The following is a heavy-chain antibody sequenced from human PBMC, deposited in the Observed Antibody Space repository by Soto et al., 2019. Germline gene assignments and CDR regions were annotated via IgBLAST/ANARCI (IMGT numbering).Heavy chain of an antibody. J-gene: IGHJ4*02. D-gene: IGHD2-8*01. CDR3: AKDKDCTNGVCYYFDY. CDR2: ISGSGGST. V-gene: IGHV3-23*01. CDR1: GFTFSSYA. Sequence: GGSLRLSCAASGFTFSSYAMSWVRQAPGKGLEWVSAISGSGGSTYYADSVKGRFTISRDNSKNTLYLQMNSLRAEDTAVYYCAKDKDCTNGVCYYFDYWGQGTLVTVSS.